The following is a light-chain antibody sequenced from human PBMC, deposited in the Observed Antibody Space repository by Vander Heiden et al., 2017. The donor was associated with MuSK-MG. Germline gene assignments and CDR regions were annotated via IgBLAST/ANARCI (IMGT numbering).Light chain of an antibody. CDR3: QQDGSSPPIT. CDR1: QSVSSCY. Sequence: EIVLTQSPGTLSCSPGENAPLSCRASQSVSSCYLAWYQQKPGKAPRLLIYGESSRATGSPDRCSGSGSGTDFTLTISRLEPEDFAVYYCQQDGSSPPITFGQGTRLEIK. CDR2: GES. V-gene: IGKV3-20*01. J-gene: IGKJ5*01.